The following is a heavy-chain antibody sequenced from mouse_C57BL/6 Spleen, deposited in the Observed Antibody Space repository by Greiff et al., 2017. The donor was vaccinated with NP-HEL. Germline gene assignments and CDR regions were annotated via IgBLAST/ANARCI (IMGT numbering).Heavy chain of an antibody. Sequence: EVKLQQSGAELVRPGASVKLSCTASGFNIKDYYMHWVKQRPEQGLEWIGRIDPEDGDTEYAPKFQGKATMTADTSSNTAYLQLSSLTSEDTAVYYCTTTTVVATGDYFDYWGQGTTLTVSS. V-gene: IGHV14-1*01. CDR1: GFNIKDYY. CDR3: TTTTVVATGDYFDY. D-gene: IGHD1-1*01. J-gene: IGHJ2*01. CDR2: IDPEDGDT.